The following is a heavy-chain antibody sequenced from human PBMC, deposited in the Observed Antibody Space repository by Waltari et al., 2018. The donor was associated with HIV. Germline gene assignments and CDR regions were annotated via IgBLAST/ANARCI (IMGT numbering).Heavy chain of an antibody. CDR3: ARHSLVHSYGMDV. D-gene: IGHD3-10*01. J-gene: IGHJ6*02. CDR1: AGSLSSSNYY. Sequence: QLQLQESGPGLVKPSETLSLTCTVSAGSLSSSNYYWGWVRQAPGKGLEGIGIIYYRGSAYYNPALKRRVTISLDTSKTQFSLKLSSVTAADTAVYYCARHSLVHSYGMDVWGQGTTVTVSS. CDR2: IYYRGSA. V-gene: IGHV4-39*01.